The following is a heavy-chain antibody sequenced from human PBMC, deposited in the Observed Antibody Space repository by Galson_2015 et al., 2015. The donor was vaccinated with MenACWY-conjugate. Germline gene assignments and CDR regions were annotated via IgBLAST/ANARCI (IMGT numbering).Heavy chain of an antibody. CDR1: GASISTDY. CDR2: IHYSGST. CDR3: ARWVAVKMIEY. V-gene: IGHV4-59*01. D-gene: IGHD6-19*01. Sequence: QVQLQESGPGLVKPSETLSLTCSVSGASISTDYWSWFRQPPGKGLEWIGYIHYSGSTKYNPSHKTRVTMSLDTSENQFSLKLSSVTAADTAVYYCARWVAVKMIEYCGQGTLVTVSS. J-gene: IGHJ4*02.